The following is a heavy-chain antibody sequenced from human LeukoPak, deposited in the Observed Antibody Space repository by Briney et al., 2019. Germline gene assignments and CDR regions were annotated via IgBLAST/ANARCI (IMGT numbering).Heavy chain of an antibody. CDR3: TTKVIRGDSGDDYDD. V-gene: IGHV3-30*03. Sequence: GGSLRLSCAASGVTFSSSGMHWVRQAPGKGMGWVALLSSDGNDKLYGDSVKDRFIISRDDSKSTLYLHMNSLRAEDTAVYYCTTKVIRGDSGDDYDDWGQGTLVTASS. CDR2: LSSDGNDK. CDR1: GVTFSSSG. J-gene: IGHJ4*02. D-gene: IGHD5-12*01.